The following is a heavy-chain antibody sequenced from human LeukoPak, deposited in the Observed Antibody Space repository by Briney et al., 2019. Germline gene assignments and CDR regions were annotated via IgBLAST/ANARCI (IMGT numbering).Heavy chain of an antibody. Sequence: GGSLRLSCAASGFTFSNYAMSWVRQAPGKGLEWVAVISYDGSNKYYADSVKGRFTISRDNSKNTLYLQMNSLRAEDTAVYYCASQHDSSALDYWGQGTLVTVSS. CDR3: ASQHDSSALDY. D-gene: IGHD3-22*01. J-gene: IGHJ4*02. CDR1: GFTFSNYA. CDR2: ISYDGSNK. V-gene: IGHV3-30-3*01.